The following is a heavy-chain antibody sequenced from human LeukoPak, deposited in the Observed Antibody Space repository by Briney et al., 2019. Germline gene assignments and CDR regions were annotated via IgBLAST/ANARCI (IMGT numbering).Heavy chain of an antibody. Sequence: ASVKVSCKASGYTFTSYGISWVRQAPGQGLEWMGWISAYNGNTNYAQTLQGRVTMTTDTSTSTAYMELRSLRYDDTAVYYCARMTRGNWFDPWGEGTLVTVSS. D-gene: IGHD2-2*01. CDR3: ARMTRGNWFDP. CDR1: GYTFTSYG. V-gene: IGHV1-18*01. CDR2: ISAYNGNT. J-gene: IGHJ5*02.